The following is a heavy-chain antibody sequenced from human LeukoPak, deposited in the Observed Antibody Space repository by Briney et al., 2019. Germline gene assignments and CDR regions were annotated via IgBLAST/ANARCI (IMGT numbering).Heavy chain of an antibody. J-gene: IGHJ4*02. CDR1: GFTFSSYS. CDR2: ISSSSSYI. D-gene: IGHD6-13*01. CDR3: ARDLEAAAGLFDY. V-gene: IGHV3-21*01. Sequence: NPGGSLRLSCAASGFTFSSYSMNWVRQAPGKGLEWVSSISSSSSYIYYADSVKGRFTISRDNAKNSLYLQMNSLRAEDTAVYYCARDLEAAAGLFDYWGQGTLVTVSS.